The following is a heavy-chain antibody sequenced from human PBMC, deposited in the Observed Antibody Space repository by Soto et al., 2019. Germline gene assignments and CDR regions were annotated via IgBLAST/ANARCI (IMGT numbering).Heavy chain of an antibody. CDR3: ASQATRGGIPKLETAEDPFPE. CDR1: GGSISSSNW. V-gene: IGHV4-4*02. D-gene: IGHD3-10*01. Sequence: QVQLQESGPGLVKPSGTLSLTCAVSGGSISSSNWWSWVRQPPGKGLEWFGEIYHSGSTNYNPSLQSPVTISVDKSNNQFTMNLSSVTAAATAVYYCASQATRGGIPKLETAEDPFPEWCQGTLVTVSS. CDR2: IYHSGST. J-gene: IGHJ4*02.